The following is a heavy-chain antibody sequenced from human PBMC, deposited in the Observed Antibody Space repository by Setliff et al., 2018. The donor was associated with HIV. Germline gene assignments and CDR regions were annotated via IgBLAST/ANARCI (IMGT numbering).Heavy chain of an antibody. V-gene: IGHV4-4*02. J-gene: IGHJ4*02. CDR3: TRAPGGGKDYFAY. CDR2: IYHTGRT. CDR1: GGSISDDKW. Sequence: KPSETLSLTCAVSGGSISDDKWWDWVRQPPGKGLEWIGEIYHTGRTNYDSSLKRRVTMSVDKTKKEFSLKMTSETAADTAVYYCTRAPGGGKDYFAYWGRGILVTVSS. D-gene: IGHD3-16*01.